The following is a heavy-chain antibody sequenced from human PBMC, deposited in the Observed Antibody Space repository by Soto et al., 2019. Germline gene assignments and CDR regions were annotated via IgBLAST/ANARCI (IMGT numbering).Heavy chain of an antibody. Sequence: GGSLRLSCAASGFTFSSYAMSWVRQAPGKGLEWVSAISGSGGGTYYADSVRGRFTISRDNSKNTLYLQMNSLRAEDTAVYYCAKDQNIQLWPRYYYYGMDVWGQGTTVTVSS. CDR2: ISGSGGGT. V-gene: IGHV3-23*01. CDR1: GFTFSSYA. D-gene: IGHD5-18*01. J-gene: IGHJ6*02. CDR3: AKDQNIQLWPRYYYYGMDV.